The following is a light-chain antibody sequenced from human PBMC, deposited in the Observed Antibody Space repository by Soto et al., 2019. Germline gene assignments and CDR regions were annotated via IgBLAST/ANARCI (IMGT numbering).Light chain of an antibody. CDR3: SSYGGGNAFDV. CDR1: SSDVGGYNY. CDR2: EVS. V-gene: IGLV2-14*01. J-gene: IGLJ1*01. Sequence: QSALTQPASVSGSPGQSITISCTGTSSDVGGYNYVSWYQQHPGKAPKVIIFEVSNRPSGVSNRFSGSKSGNTASLTISGLLAEDEADYYCSSYGGGNAFDVFGTGTKLTVL.